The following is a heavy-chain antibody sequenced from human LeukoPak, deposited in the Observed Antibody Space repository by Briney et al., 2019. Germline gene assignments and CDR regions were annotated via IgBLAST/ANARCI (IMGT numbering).Heavy chain of an antibody. CDR1: GFTFSSYA. J-gene: IGHJ6*02. CDR3: AKDQGRIYYYYGMDV. V-gene: IGHV3-23*01. CDR2: ISGSGGST. D-gene: IGHD2-15*01. Sequence: GASLRLPCAAYGFTFSSYAMSWDRQAPGKGLEWVSAISGSGGSTYYADSVKGRFTISRDNSKNTLYLQMNSLRAADTAVYYCAKDQGRIYYYYGMDVWGQGTTFTVSS.